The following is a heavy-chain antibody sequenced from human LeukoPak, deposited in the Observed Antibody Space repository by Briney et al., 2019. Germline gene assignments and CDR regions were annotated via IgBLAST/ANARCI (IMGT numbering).Heavy chain of an antibody. CDR2: IYHSGNT. Sequence: SGTLSLTCAVSGGSISNSNWWSWVRQPPGKGLKWIGEIYHSGNTNYNPSLKSRVTITVDTSKNQFSLELNSVTAADTALYFCTTLYYYDTTGYYWRGFDYWGQGALVTVSS. CDR3: TTLYYYDTTGYYWRGFDY. D-gene: IGHD3-22*01. V-gene: IGHV4-4*02. CDR1: GGSISNSNW. J-gene: IGHJ4*02.